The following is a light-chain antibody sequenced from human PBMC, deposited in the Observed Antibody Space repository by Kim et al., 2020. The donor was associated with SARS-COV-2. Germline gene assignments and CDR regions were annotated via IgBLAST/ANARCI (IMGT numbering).Light chain of an antibody. CDR1: TGAVTSGHF. J-gene: IGLJ3*02. CDR2: DTY. Sequence: QAVVTQEPSLTVSPGGTVTLTCGSSTGAVTSGHFPYWFQQKPGQAPRTLIYDTYIKHSWTPARFSGSLLGGKAALTLSGAQPEDEAHYYCLLFYNGPRVFGGGTQLTVL. CDR3: LLFYNGPRV. V-gene: IGLV7-46*01.